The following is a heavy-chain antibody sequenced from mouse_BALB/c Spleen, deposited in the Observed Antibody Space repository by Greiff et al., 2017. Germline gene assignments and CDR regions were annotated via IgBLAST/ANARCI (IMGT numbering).Heavy chain of an antibody. CDR1: GFTFSSFG. V-gene: IGHV5-17*02. Sequence: EVKLVESGGGLVQPGGSRKLSCAASGFTFSSFGMHWVRQAPEKGLEWVAYISSGSSTIYYADTVKGRFTISRDNPKNTLFLQMTSLRSEDTAMYYCARWESAFGYGYAMDYWGQGTSDTVSS. CDR2: ISSGSSTI. D-gene: IGHD1-2*01. J-gene: IGHJ4*01. CDR3: ARWESAFGYGYAMDY.